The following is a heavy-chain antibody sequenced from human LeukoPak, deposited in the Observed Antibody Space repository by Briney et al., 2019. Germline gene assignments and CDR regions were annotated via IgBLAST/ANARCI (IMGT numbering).Heavy chain of an antibody. J-gene: IGHJ4*02. CDR1: GGTFSSYA. CDR3: ARPGSAAIGGGWYYFDY. V-gene: IGHV1-69*05. Sequence: SVKVSCKASGGTFSSYAISWVRQAPGQGLEWMGGIIPIFGTANYAQKFQGRVTITTDESTSTAYMELSSLRSEDTAVYYCARPGSAAIGGGWYYFDYRGQGTLVTVSS. D-gene: IGHD2-2*02. CDR2: IIPIFGTA.